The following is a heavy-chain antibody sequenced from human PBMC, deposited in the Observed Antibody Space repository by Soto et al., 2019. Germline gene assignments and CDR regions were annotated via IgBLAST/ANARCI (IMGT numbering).Heavy chain of an antibody. CDR2: TYYRSKWYN. CDR3: AREWYSSNWYHYYYYGMDV. V-gene: IGHV6-1*01. Sequence: SQTLSLTCAISGDSVSSNSAAWNWIRQSPSRGLEWLGRTYYRSKWYNDYAVSVKSRITINPDTSKNQFSLQLNSVTPEDTAVYYCAREWYSSNWYHYYYYGMDVWGQGTTVTVSS. J-gene: IGHJ6*02. CDR1: GDSVSSNSAA. D-gene: IGHD6-13*01.